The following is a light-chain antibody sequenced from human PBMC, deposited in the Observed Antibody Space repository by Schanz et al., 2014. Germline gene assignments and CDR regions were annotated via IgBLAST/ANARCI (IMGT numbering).Light chain of an antibody. Sequence: EIVLTQSPGTLSLSPGERATLSCRASQSVSSSYLAWYQQNPGQAPRLLIYSASTRATAIPARFSGSGSGTDFTLTISRLETEDFAVYYCQHYNNWPPGTFGQGTKLEIK. CDR2: SAS. J-gene: IGKJ2*01. CDR1: QSVSSSY. V-gene: IGKV3-20*01. CDR3: QHYNNWPPGT.